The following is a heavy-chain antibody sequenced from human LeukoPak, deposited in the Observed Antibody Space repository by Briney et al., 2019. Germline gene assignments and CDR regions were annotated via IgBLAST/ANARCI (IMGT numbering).Heavy chain of an antibody. CDR2: ISYDGSNK. D-gene: IGHD6-19*01. V-gene: IGHV3-30*04. J-gene: IGHJ4*02. CDR3: ARTPPQYSSGWYFDY. Sequence: GRSLRLSCAASGFTFSSYAMHWVRQAPGKGLEWVAVISYDGSNKYYADSVKGRFTISRDNSKSTLYLQMNSLRAEDTAVYYCARTPPQYSSGWYFDYWGQGTLVTVSS. CDR1: GFTFSSYA.